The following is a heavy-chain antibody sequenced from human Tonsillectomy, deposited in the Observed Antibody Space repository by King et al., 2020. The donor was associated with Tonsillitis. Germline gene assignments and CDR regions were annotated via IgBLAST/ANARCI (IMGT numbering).Heavy chain of an antibody. J-gene: IGHJ3*02. CDR1: GFTFSSYA. CDR2: RSGSGGST. V-gene: IGHV3-23*04. CDR3: AKDSYYDFWSGSNAFDI. D-gene: IGHD3-3*01. Sequence: VQPVESGGGLVQPGGSLRLSCATSGFTFSSYAMSWVRQAPGKGLKWVSARSGSGGSTYYADSVKGRFTISRDRSKNSLYLQMNSLRADDTAVYYCAKDSYYDFWSGSNAFDIWGQGTMVTVYS.